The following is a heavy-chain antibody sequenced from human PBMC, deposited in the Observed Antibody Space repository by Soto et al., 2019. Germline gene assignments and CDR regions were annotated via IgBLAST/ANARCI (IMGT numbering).Heavy chain of an antibody. CDR1: GGSISSYY. V-gene: IGHV4-59*01. CDR3: ARGIAVAGTPSIAY. CDR2: IYYSGST. J-gene: IGHJ4*02. Sequence: QVQLQESGPGLVKPSETLSLTCTVSGGSISSYYWSWIRQPPGKGLEWIGYIYYSGSTNYNPSLKSRVTISVDTYKNQFSLKLSSVTAADTAVYYCARGIAVAGTPSIAYWGQGTLVTVSS. D-gene: IGHD6-19*01.